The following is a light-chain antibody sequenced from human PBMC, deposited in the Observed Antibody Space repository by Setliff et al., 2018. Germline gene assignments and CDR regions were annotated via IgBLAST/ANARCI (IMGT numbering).Light chain of an antibody. J-gene: IGLJ1*01. V-gene: IGLV2-11*01. CDR1: SSDVGAYNY. CDR2: DVT. CDR3: SSYTTSSTGV. Sequence: QSALAQPRSVSGSPGQSVTISCTGTSSDVGAYNYVSWYQQHPGKAPKLMIYDVTKWPSGVPDRFSGSKSGNTASLTISGLLAEDEADYYCSSYTTSSTGVFGTGTKVTVL.